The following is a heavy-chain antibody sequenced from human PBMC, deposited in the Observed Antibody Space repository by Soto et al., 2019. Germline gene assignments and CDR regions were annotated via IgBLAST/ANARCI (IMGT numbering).Heavy chain of an antibody. Sequence: PGESLNISCKGSGYSFSTFWIGWVRQMTGKGLEWMGIIYPSDSDTRYSPSFQGQVTISADKSSRTAYLQWSSLKASDSAMYYCARLPQDYYYNGMDVWGQGTKVTVSS. J-gene: IGHJ6*02. CDR3: ARLPQDYYYNGMDV. CDR1: GYSFSTFW. V-gene: IGHV5-51*01. CDR2: IYPSDSDT.